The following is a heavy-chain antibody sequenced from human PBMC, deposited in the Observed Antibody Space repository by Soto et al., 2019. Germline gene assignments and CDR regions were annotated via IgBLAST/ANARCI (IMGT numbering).Heavy chain of an antibody. Sequence: GYYMHWVRQAPGQGLEWMGWINPNSGGTNYAQKFQGWVTMTRDTSISTAYMELSRLRSDDTAVYYCARGYRDSSGYVYWGQGTLVTVSS. J-gene: IGHJ4*02. CDR1: GYY. D-gene: IGHD3-22*01. V-gene: IGHV1-2*04. CDR2: INPNSGGT. CDR3: ARGYRDSSGYVY.